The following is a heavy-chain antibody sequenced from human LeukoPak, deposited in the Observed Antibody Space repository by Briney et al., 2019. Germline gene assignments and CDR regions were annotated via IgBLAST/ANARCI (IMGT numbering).Heavy chain of an antibody. V-gene: IGHV3-74*01. CDR3: ARPGGLYYYYYGMDV. J-gene: IGHJ6*02. CDR2: MNSDGSST. Sequence: PGVSLRLSCAASGFTFSTYWMHWVRQAPGKGLVWVSRMNSDGSSTSYADSVEGRFTISRDNAKNTLYLQMNSLRAEDTAVYYCARPGGLYYYYYGMDVWGQGTTVTVSS. CDR1: GFTFSTYW. D-gene: IGHD3-16*01.